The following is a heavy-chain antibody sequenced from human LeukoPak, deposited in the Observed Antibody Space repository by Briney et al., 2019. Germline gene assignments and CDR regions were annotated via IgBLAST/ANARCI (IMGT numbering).Heavy chain of an antibody. V-gene: IGHV3-21*01. D-gene: IGHD1-26*01. CDR2: ITSSSTYI. CDR3: ARTMGATIDY. J-gene: IGHJ4*02. CDR1: GFIFNSYS. Sequence: GGSLRLSCAASGFIFNSYSMNWVRQAPGKGLEWVSSITSSSTYIYYADSVKGRFTISRDNAKNSLYLQMSSLSAEDTAVYNCARTMGATIDYWGQGTLVTVSS.